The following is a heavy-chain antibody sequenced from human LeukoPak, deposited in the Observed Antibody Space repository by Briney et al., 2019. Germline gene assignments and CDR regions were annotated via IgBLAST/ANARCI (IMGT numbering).Heavy chain of an antibody. Sequence: SETLSLTCAVSGGSISSSGSYWGWIRQPPGKGLEWIGSIYYSGNTYNPSLKSRITISVDSSKNQFSLNLTSVNAADTAVYYCARVMAARREDLNWFDPWGQGTLVTVSS. J-gene: IGHJ5*02. CDR3: ARVMAARREDLNWFDP. V-gene: IGHV4-39*07. CDR2: IYYSGNT. CDR1: GGSISSSGSY. D-gene: IGHD6-6*01.